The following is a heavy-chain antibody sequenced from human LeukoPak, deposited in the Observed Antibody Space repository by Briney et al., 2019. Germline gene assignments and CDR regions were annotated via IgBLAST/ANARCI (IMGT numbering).Heavy chain of an antibody. CDR2: ISSNSRTM. Sequence: GGSLRLSCAASGFTFSTYSMNWVRQAPGKGLEWLSSISSNSRTMYYADSVKGRFTISRDNAKNSLYLQMNSLRAEDTAVYYCAREGWYYFDYWGQGTLVTVSS. CDR1: GFTFSTYS. J-gene: IGHJ4*02. V-gene: IGHV3-48*01. D-gene: IGHD6-19*01. CDR3: AREGWYYFDY.